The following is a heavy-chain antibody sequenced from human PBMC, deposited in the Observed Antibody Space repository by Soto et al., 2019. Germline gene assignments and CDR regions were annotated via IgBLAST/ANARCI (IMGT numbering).Heavy chain of an antibody. CDR3: ARRYKSAGWLEP. CDR2: INPATGNT. CDR1: GYTFATYA. V-gene: IGHV1-3*01. J-gene: IGHJ5*02. Sequence: QVQLVQSGAEVKKPGASVKVSCKASGYTFATYAIHWVRQAPGEGLEWMGWINPATGNTEYSEKFQDRVTLTRDTSVTTAYMELRGLRFVDTAVYYCARRYKSAGWLEPWGQGTLVTVSS. D-gene: IGHD1-20*01.